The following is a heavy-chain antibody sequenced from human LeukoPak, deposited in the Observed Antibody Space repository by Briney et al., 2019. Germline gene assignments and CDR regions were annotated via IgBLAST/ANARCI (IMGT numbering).Heavy chain of an antibody. D-gene: IGHD1-1*01. CDR2: IYYSGST. J-gene: IGHJ6*02. Sequence: SETLSLTCTVSGGSISPYYWSWIRQPPGKGLEWIGYIYYSGSTYYNPSLKSRVTISVDTSKNQFSLKLSSVTAADTAVYYCARIGGTGGFLYYYGMDVWGQGTTVTVSS. V-gene: IGHV4-59*01. CDR3: ARIGGTGGFLYYYGMDV. CDR1: GGSISPYY.